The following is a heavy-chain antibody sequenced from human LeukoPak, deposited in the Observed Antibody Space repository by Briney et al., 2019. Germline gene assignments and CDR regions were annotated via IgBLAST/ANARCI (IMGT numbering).Heavy chain of an antibody. V-gene: IGHV3-33*01. CDR3: ARDAGSAGAGNLGWFDP. Sequence: GGSLRLSCAASGFTFSSYGMHWVRQAPGKGLEWVAVIWYDGSNKYYADSVKGRFTISRDNSKNTLYLQMNSLRAEDTAVYYCARDAGSAGAGNLGWFDPWGQGTLVTVSS. D-gene: IGHD6-13*01. CDR1: GFTFSSYG. CDR2: IWYDGSNK. J-gene: IGHJ5*02.